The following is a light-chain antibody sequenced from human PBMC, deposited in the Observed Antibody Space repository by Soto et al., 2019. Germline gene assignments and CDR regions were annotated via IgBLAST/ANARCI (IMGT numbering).Light chain of an antibody. Sequence: DIQMTQSPSTLSASVGDRVTITCRASQSISSWLAWYQQKPGKAPKLLIYDASSLESGVPSRFSGSGSGTEFTLTISSLQPDDFAPYYCQQYNSYPYTFDQGTKLEIK. CDR1: QSISSW. CDR2: DAS. CDR3: QQYNSYPYT. J-gene: IGKJ2*01. V-gene: IGKV1-5*01.